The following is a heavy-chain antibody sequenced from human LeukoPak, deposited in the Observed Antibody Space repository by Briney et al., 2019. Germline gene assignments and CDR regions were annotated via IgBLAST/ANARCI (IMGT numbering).Heavy chain of an antibody. D-gene: IGHD6-13*01. V-gene: IGHV3-23*01. Sequence: GGSLRLSCAASGFTFSSYAMSWVRQAPGKGLEWVSAISGSGGSTYYADSVKGRFTISRDNSKNTLYLKMNSLRAEDTAVYYCAKGLSGFSSSWYDYYYGMDVWGQGTTVTVSS. CDR1: GFTFSSYA. CDR3: AKGLSGFSSSWYDYYYGMDV. J-gene: IGHJ6*02. CDR2: ISGSGGST.